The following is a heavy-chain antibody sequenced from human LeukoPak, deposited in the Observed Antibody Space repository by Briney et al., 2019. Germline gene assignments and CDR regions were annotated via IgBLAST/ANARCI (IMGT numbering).Heavy chain of an antibody. Sequence: ASVKVSCKASGYTFTSYFMHWVRQAPGQGLEWLGIINPSGGSTSYAQKFQGRVTMTRDTSTSTVYMELSSLRSEDTAVYYCARDHTTLAARVDYWGQGTLVTVSS. CDR1: GYTFTSYF. J-gene: IGHJ4*02. CDR2: INPSGGST. V-gene: IGHV1-46*01. CDR3: ARDHTTLAARVDY. D-gene: IGHD2-15*01.